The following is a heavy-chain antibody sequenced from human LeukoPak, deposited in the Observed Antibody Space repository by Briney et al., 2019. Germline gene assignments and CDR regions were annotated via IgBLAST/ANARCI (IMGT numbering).Heavy chain of an antibody. CDR2: IYYSGST. V-gene: IGHV4-39*07. Sequence: PSETLSLTCTVSGGSISSSSYYWGWIRQPPGKGLEWIGSIYYSGSTYYNPSLKSRVTISVDTSKNQFSLKLSSVTAADTAVYYCARDRIQLSPYYYGMDVWGQGTTVTVSS. D-gene: IGHD5-18*01. CDR1: GGSISSSSYY. CDR3: ARDRIQLSPYYYGMDV. J-gene: IGHJ6*02.